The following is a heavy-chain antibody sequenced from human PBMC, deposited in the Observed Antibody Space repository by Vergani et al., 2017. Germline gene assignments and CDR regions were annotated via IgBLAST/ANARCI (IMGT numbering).Heavy chain of an antibody. CDR1: GYSLGSGFY. D-gene: IGHD2-21*01. J-gene: IGHJ2*01. CDR2: IHNRGKT. CDR3: ARSQGDYWYFDL. Sequence: QVRLEESGPGLVKPSETLSLTCSVSGYSLGSGFYCARFRQSPGEGLQWLTSIHNRGKTYHNPSLKSRVSVSLDTSKNRFSLNLTSVTATDTAVYYCARSQGDYWYFDLWGPGSLVTVSS. V-gene: IGHV4-38-2*01.